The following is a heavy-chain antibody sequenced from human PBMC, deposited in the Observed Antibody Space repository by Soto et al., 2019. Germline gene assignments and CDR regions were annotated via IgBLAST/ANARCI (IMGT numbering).Heavy chain of an antibody. CDR1: GGSITSSSHY. Sequence: SETLSLTCAVSGGSITSSSHYWGWIRQPPGKGLESIANIYHDGNTNYNPSLKSRVTISVDTSKNQFSLKLSSVTAADTAVYNCARGFRCSGGSCAEGWFDPWGQGTLVTVSS. D-gene: IGHD2-15*01. CDR3: ARGFRCSGGSCAEGWFDP. CDR2: IYHDGNT. V-gene: IGHV4-39*07. J-gene: IGHJ5*02.